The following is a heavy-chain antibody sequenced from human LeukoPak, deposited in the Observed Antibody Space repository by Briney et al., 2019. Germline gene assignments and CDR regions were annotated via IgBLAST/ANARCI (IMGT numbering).Heavy chain of an antibody. CDR2: IYYSGST. V-gene: IGHV4-31*03. CDR1: GGSISSGGYY. CDR3: ARRLEVPGGIGWFDP. Sequence: SETLSLTCTVSGGSISSGGYYWSWIRQHPGKGLEWIGYIYYSGSTYYNPSLKSRVTISVDTSKNQFSLKLSSVTAADTAVYYCARRLEVPGGIGWFDPWGQGTLVTVSS. J-gene: IGHJ5*02. D-gene: IGHD2-2*01.